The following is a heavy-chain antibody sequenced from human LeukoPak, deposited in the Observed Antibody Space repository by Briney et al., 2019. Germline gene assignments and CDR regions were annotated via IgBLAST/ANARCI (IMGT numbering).Heavy chain of an antibody. J-gene: IGHJ4*02. Sequence: ASETLSLTCAVYGGSFSGYYWSWIRQPPGKGLEWIGEINHSGGTNYNPALKSRLTISVDTSRTQFSLKLTSVTGAGTAVYYCARGIVLTLYATFYYWGQGTLVTVSS. V-gene: IGHV4-34*01. CDR1: GGSFSGYY. CDR2: INHSGGT. D-gene: IGHD2-8*01. CDR3: ARGIVLTLYATFYY.